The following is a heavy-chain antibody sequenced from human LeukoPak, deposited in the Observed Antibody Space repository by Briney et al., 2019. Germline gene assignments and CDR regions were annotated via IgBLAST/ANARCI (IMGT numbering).Heavy chain of an antibody. J-gene: IGHJ4*02. Sequence: GSLRLSCAASGFTLDAYTMHWVRQAPGKGLEWVSLISWDGGLTYYADSVKGRFTISRDNSKNSLYLQMNSLRAEDTALYYCAKDGALTGDRSNFFDYWGQGTLVTVSS. CDR3: AKDGALTGDRSNFFDY. CDR1: GFTLDAYT. V-gene: IGHV3-43D*03. CDR2: ISWDGGLT. D-gene: IGHD7-27*01.